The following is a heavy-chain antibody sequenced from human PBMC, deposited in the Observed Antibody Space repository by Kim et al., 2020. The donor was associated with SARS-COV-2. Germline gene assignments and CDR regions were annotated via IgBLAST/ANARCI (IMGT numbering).Heavy chain of an antibody. CDR3: ARDKDSSGYAFDI. D-gene: IGHD3-22*01. V-gene: IGHV4-34*01. CDR1: GGSLSGRY. Sequence: SETLSLTCAVYGGSLSGRYWSWIRQPPGKGLEWIGEIENGGSTTNNPALKSRVIISVDTSKNQFSLRLSSVTAADTAIYYCARDKDSSGYAFDIWGQGTMVTVSP. CDR2: IENGGST. J-gene: IGHJ3*02.